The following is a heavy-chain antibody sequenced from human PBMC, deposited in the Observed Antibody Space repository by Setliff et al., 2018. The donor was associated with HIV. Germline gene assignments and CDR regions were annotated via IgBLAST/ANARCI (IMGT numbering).Heavy chain of an antibody. CDR3: ARVWLELRQYWFDS. V-gene: IGHV4-34*01. CDR1: GGSFSDYY. Sequence: SETLSLTCAVYGGSFSDYYRSWIRQPPGKGLEWIGEINHSGSTNYNPSLKRRVTISVDTSKNQFSLKLNSVTAADTAVYYCARVWLELRQYWFDSWGQGSPVTVSS. D-gene: IGHD1-7*01. CDR2: INHSGST. J-gene: IGHJ5*01.